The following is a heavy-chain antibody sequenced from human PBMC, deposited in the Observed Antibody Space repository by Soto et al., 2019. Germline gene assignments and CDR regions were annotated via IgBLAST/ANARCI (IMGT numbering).Heavy chain of an antibody. CDR1: GFTFSSYG. D-gene: IGHD5-18*01. V-gene: IGHV3-33*01. CDR2: IWYDGSNK. CDR3: ARDYGYSYGPHWFDP. J-gene: IGHJ5*02. Sequence: QVQLVESGGGVVQPGRSLRLSCAASGFTFSSYGMHWVRQAPGKGLEWVAVIWYDGSNKYYADSVKGRFTISRDNSKNTLYLQMNSRRAEDTAVYYCARDYGYSYGPHWFDPWGQGTLVTVSS.